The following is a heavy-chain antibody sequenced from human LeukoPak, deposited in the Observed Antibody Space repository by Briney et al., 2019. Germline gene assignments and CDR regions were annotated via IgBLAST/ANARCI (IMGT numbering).Heavy chain of an antibody. CDR3: ARVTTMMGMAWFDP. V-gene: IGHV4-59*01. Sequence: PSETLSLTCTVSGGSISSYYWSWIRQPPGKGLEWIGYIYYSGSTNYNPSLKSRVTISVDTSKNQFSLKLSSVTAADTAVYYCARVTTMMGMAWFDPWGQGTLVTVSS. CDR2: IYYSGST. D-gene: IGHD3-22*01. CDR1: GGSISSYY. J-gene: IGHJ5*02.